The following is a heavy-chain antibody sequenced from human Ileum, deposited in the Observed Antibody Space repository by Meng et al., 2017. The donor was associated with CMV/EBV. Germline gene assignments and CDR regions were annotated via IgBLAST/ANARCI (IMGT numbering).Heavy chain of an antibody. V-gene: IGHV3-23*01. CDR3: VRGETYYSDRSGWANVDH. D-gene: IGHD3-22*01. Sequence: GGSLRLSCAASGFTFSNYAMNWVRQAPGKGLEWVSGISGSATYYADSVKGRLTISRDNSKNTLYLQMNSLRAEDTAVYYCVRGETYYSDRSGWANVDHWGQGALVTVSS. J-gene: IGHJ4*02. CDR2: ISGSAT. CDR1: GFTFSNYA.